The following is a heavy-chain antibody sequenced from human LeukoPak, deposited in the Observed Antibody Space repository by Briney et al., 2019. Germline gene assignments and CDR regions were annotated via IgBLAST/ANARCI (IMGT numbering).Heavy chain of an antibody. J-gene: IGHJ4*02. CDR1: GFTFSSYA. CDR2: ISGSGGST. D-gene: IGHD4-17*01. CDR3: ARAMTTVTTGLYFDY. Sequence: GGSLRLSCAASGFTFSSYAMSWVRQAPGNGLEWVSAISGSGGSTYYADSVKGRFTISRDNSKNTLYLQMNSLRAEDTAVYYCARAMTTVTTGLYFDYWGQGTLVTVSS. V-gene: IGHV3-23*01.